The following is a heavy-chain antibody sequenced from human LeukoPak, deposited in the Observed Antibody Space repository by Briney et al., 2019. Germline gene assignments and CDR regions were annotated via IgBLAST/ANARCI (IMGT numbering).Heavy chain of an antibody. J-gene: IGHJ6*03. V-gene: IGHV3-30*02. Sequence: GGSLRLSCAASGFTFSSYGMHWVRQAPGKGLEWVAFIRYDGSNKYYADSVKGRFTISRDNSKNTLYLQMNSLRAEDTAVYYCAKEGGYYYYYYMDVWGKGTTVTVS. CDR3: AKEGGYYYYYYMDV. CDR1: GFTFSSYG. CDR2: IRYDGSNK.